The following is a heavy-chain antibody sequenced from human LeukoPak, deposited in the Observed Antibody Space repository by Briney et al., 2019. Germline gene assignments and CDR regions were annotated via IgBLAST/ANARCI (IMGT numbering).Heavy chain of an antibody. CDR1: GGSISSYY. CDR3: ARYDFWKNFDY. D-gene: IGHD3-3*01. Sequence: PSETLSLTCTVSGGSISSYYWSWIRHPPGKGLEWIGYIYYSGSTNYNPSLKSRVTISVDTSKNQFSLKLSSVTAADTAVYYCARYDFWKNFDYWGQGTLVTVSS. CDR2: IYYSGST. J-gene: IGHJ4*02. V-gene: IGHV4-59*01.